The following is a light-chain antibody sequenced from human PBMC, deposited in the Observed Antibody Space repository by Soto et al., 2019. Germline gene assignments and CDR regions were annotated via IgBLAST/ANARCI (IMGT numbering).Light chain of an antibody. CDR1: QSLLHSNGYNY. Sequence: DIVMTQSPLSLPVTPGEPASISCRSSQSLLHSNGYNYLDWYLQKPGQSPQLLIYLGSNRASGVTDRFSGSVSGTDFTLKISRVEAEDVGVYYCMQALQTPTTFGPGTKVDIK. J-gene: IGKJ3*01. V-gene: IGKV2-28*01. CDR2: LGS. CDR3: MQALQTPTT.